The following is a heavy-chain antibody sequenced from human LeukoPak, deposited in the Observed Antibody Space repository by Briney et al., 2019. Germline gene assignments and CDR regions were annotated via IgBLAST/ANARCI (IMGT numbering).Heavy chain of an antibody. J-gene: IGHJ4*02. CDR2: ISDHGSIT. V-gene: IGHV3-74*01. CDR3: ARELSGYSDY. CDR1: GFTLSNYW. D-gene: IGHD2-15*01. Sequence: GGSLRLSCAASGFTLSNYWMHWVRQAPGKGLVWVSRISDHGSITNFANSVKGRFSISRDTAKNTLYLEMNSLRVEDTAVYYCARELSGYSDYWGQGALVTVSS.